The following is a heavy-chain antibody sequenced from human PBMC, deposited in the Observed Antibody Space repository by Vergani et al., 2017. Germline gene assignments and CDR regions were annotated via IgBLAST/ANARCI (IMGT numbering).Heavy chain of an antibody. J-gene: IGHJ4*02. CDR2: IWYDGANR. CDR1: GFTFSDYN. D-gene: IGHD3-3*01. Sequence: QVRLVESGGGVVQTGGSLRLSCEASGFTFSDYNMHWVRQAPGKGLEWVAVIWYDGANRYMADAVKGRFTISRDNSKNTVNLQMNRLRADDTAVYFCGKDHSESYTTYYSFWSGPEFDSRAQGTLVTVAA. V-gene: IGHV3-33*03. CDR3: GKDHSESYTTYYSFWSGPEFDS.